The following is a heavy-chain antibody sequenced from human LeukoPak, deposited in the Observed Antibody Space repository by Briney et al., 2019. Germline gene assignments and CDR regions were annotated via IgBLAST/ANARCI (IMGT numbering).Heavy chain of an antibody. J-gene: IGHJ4*02. V-gene: IGHV1-24*01. CDR1: GYTLTELS. Sequence: GASVKVSCKVSGYTLTELSMHWVRQAPGKGLEWMGGFGPEDGETIYAQKFQGRVTMTEDTSTDTAYMELSSLRSEDTAVYYCATQITPRVGELLYNYWGQGTLVTVSS. D-gene: IGHD3-10*01. CDR2: FGPEDGET. CDR3: ATQITPRVGELLYNY.